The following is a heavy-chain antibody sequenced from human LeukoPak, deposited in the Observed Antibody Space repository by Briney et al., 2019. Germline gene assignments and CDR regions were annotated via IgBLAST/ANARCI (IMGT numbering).Heavy chain of an antibody. V-gene: IGHV1-18*01. Sequence: GASVKVSCRASGYTFTSYGISWVRQAPGQGLEWMGWISAFNGNTNYVQKLQGRVTMTTDTSTSTAYMELRSLRSDDTAVYYCARDPGRGIWGWVQSPRYYYGMDVWGQGTTVTVSS. D-gene: IGHD5-24*01. CDR1: GYTFTSYG. J-gene: IGHJ6*02. CDR3: ARDPGRGIWGWVQSPRYYYGMDV. CDR2: ISAFNGNT.